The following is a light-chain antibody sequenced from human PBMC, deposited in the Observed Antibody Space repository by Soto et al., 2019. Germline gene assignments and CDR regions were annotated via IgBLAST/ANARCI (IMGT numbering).Light chain of an antibody. CDR1: QSINTW. CDR2: EGS. CDR3: QQYNTYSRT. V-gene: IGKV1-5*03. Sequence: DIQMTQSPSTVSASVGDRVTITCRASQSINTWLAWYQQKPGEAPKLLIYEGSNLERGVPSRFSGSGSGTEFTLTISSLQPDDFATFYCQQYNTYSRTFGQVTKVEVQ. J-gene: IGKJ1*01.